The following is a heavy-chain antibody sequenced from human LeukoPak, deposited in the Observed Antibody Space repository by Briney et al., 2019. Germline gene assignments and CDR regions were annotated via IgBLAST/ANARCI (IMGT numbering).Heavy chain of an antibody. V-gene: IGHV4-59*01. CDR2: IYYNGDT. J-gene: IGHJ5*02. Sequence: SETLSLTCTVSDGAIAGYSWSWIRQAPGKGLEWIGYIYYNGDTKYNPSLQSRVTVSVDTSKNQFSLKLTSVTAADTAVYYCVRGPYGSGISNWFDPWGQGTLVTVSS. CDR1: DGAIAGYS. D-gene: IGHD3-10*01. CDR3: VRGPYGSGISNWFDP.